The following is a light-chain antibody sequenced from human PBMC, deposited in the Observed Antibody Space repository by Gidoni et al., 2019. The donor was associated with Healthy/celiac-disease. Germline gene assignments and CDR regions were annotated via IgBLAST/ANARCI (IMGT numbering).Light chain of an antibody. CDR3: QQYGSSRT. CDR2: GAS. Sequence: EIVLTQSPGTLSLSPGERATLSCRASQSVSSSYLAWYQQKPGQAPSLLIYGASSRATGIPDRFSGSGSGTDFTLTISRLEPEDFAVYYCQQYGSSRTFGQGTQVEIK. J-gene: IGKJ1*01. CDR1: QSVSSSY. V-gene: IGKV3-20*01.